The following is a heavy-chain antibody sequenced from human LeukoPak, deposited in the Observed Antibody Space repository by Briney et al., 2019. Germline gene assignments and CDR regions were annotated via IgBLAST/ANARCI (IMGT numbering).Heavy chain of an antibody. CDR1: GFTFSSYA. J-gene: IGHJ4*02. CDR2: MRGGGGNT. CDR3: AKLLARIAMYGMTDY. V-gene: IGHV3-23*01. Sequence: GGSLRLSCAASGFTFSSYAMSWVRQAPGKGLEWLSVMRGGGGNTYYADSVKGRFTISIDNSKNTLYLQMNSLRAEDTAVYYCAKLLARIAMYGMTDYWDQGPLVTVSS. D-gene: IGHD3-3*01.